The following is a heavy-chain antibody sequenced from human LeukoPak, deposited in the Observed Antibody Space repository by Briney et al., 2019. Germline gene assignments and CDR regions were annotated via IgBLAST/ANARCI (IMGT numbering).Heavy chain of an antibody. J-gene: IGHJ4*02. V-gene: IGHV3-23*01. CDR2: ISSSDSDT. Sequence: PGGSLRLSCAASGFTFSSYAMSWVRQAPGKGLEWVSTISSSDSDTYYADSVKGRFTISRDSSKNTVFLQMNSLRAEDTALYYCAKTRGYCTGGSCYGDYWGQGTLVTVSS. CDR1: GFTFSSYA. D-gene: IGHD2-15*01. CDR3: AKTRGYCTGGSCYGDY.